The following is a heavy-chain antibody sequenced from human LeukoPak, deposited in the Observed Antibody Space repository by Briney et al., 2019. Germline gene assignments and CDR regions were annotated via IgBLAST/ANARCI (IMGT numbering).Heavy chain of an antibody. CDR1: GFTFSSYE. CDR2: ISSSGSII. Sequence: GGSLRLFCAASGFTFSSYEMNWVRQAPGKGLEWVSYISSSGSIIYYADSVKGRFTISRDNAKNSLYLQMNSLRAEDTAVYYCARDRDVVAVAGPGFFDYWGQGTLVTVSS. D-gene: IGHD6-19*01. CDR3: ARDRDVVAVAGPGFFDY. V-gene: IGHV3-48*03. J-gene: IGHJ4*02.